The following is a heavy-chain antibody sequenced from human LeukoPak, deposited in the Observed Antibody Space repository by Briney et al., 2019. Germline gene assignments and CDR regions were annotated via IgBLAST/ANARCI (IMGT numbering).Heavy chain of an antibody. J-gene: IGHJ1*01. CDR3: ARGDYYDSSGYSQYFQH. D-gene: IGHD3-22*01. V-gene: IGHV3-33*01. CDR2: IWYDGSNK. Sequence: GGSLRLSCAASGFTFSNYGMHWVRQAPGKGLEWVAVIWYDGSNKYYEDSVKGRFTISRDNSKNTLYLQMNSLRAEDTAVYYCARGDYYDSSGYSQYFQHWGQGTLVTVSS. CDR1: GFTFSNYG.